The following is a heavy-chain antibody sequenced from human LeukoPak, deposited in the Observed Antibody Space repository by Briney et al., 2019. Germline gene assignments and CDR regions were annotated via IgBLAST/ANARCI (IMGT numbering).Heavy chain of an antibody. CDR1: GFTFSSYW. CDR3: ARCRYYYDSSGYYHHYYFDY. J-gene: IGHJ4*02. CDR2: IKQDGSEK. V-gene: IGHV3-7*05. Sequence: GGSLRLSCAASGFTFSSYWMSWVRQAPGKGLEWVANIKQDGSEKYYVDSVKGRFTISRDNAKNSLYLQMNSLRAEATAVYYCARCRYYYDSSGYYHHYYFDYWGQGTLVTVSS. D-gene: IGHD3-22*01.